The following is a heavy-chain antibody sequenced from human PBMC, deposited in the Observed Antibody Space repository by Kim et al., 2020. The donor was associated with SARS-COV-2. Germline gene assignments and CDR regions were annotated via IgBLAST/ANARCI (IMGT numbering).Heavy chain of an antibody. V-gene: IGHV5-51*01. D-gene: IGHD3-10*01. CDR1: GYSFSTYW. CDR2: IYPGDSDA. Sequence: GESLKISCKGSGYSFSTYWIAWVRQMPGNGLEWMGIIYPGDSDARYIPSFRGQVTISADKSISTAYLQWNSLKASDTAMYYCARLLSDYYGSGTFYDVETIFDQWGQGTLVTVSS. CDR3: ARLLSDYYGSGTFYDVETIFDQ. J-gene: IGHJ4*02.